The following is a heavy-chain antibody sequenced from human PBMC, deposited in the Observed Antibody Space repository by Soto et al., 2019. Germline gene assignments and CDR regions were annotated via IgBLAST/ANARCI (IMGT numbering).Heavy chain of an antibody. D-gene: IGHD3-16*01. V-gene: IGHV3-30*18. Sequence: QVQLVESGGGVVQPGRSLRLSCAASGFTFSSYGMHWVRQAPGKGLEWVAVISYDGSNKYYADSVKGRFTISRDNSKNTLYLQMNSLRAEDTAVYYCAKKIDPYDYVWAIDYWGQGTLVTVSS. CDR1: GFTFSSYG. CDR2: ISYDGSNK. J-gene: IGHJ4*02. CDR3: AKKIDPYDYVWAIDY.